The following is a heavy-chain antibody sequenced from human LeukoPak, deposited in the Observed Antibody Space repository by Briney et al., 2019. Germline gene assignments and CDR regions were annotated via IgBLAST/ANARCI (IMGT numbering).Heavy chain of an antibody. CDR2: MSGSGVST. CDR3: AKDAYYDSSGYYGGYFDH. CDR1: GFSFTSYA. J-gene: IGHJ4*02. D-gene: IGHD3-22*01. Sequence: GGSLRLPCAASGFSFTSYAMSWVRQAPGKGLQWVSAMSGSGVSTYYADSVKGRFTISRDTSKNTLHLQMNSLRAEDTAVYYCAKDAYYDSSGYYGGYFDHWGQGTLVTVSS. V-gene: IGHV3-23*01.